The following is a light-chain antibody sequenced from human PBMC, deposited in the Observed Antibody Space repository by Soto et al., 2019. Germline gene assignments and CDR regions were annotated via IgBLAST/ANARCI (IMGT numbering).Light chain of an antibody. CDR3: CSYAGSDILI. CDR2: GVT. Sequence: QSALTQPRSVSGSPGQSVTISCTGTSSDVGGYNHVSWYQRHPGKAPKLIISGVTKRPSGVPDRFSGSKSGNTASLTISGLQAEDEADYDCCSYAGSDILIFGGGTKLTVL. CDR1: SSDVGGYNH. J-gene: IGLJ2*01. V-gene: IGLV2-11*01.